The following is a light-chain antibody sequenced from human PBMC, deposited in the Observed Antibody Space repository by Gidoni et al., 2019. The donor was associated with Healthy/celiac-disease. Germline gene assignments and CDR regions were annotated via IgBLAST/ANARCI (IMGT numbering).Light chain of an antibody. CDR2: AAS. CDR1: QGISSY. CDR3: QQYYSYPPS. J-gene: IGKJ2*03. V-gene: IGKV1-8*01. Sequence: AIRMTQSPSSFSASTGDRVTITCRASQGISSYLAWYQQKPGKAPKLLIYAASTLQRGVPSRFSGSGSGTDFTLTIRCLQSEDFATYYCQQYYSYPPSFGQXTKLEIK.